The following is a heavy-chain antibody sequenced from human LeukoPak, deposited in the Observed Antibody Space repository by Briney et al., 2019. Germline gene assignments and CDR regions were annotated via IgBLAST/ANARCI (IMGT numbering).Heavy chain of an antibody. V-gene: IGHV3-30*02. CDR1: GFTFSSYG. CDR2: IRYDGSNK. CDR3: ARVPVTTYRWFDP. D-gene: IGHD4-11*01. J-gene: IGHJ5*02. Sequence: GGSLRLSCAASGFTFSSYGMHWVRQAPGKGLEWVAFIRYDGSNKYYAGSVKGRFTISRDNSKNTLYLQMNSLRAEDTAVYYCARVPVTTYRWFDPWGQGTLVTVSS.